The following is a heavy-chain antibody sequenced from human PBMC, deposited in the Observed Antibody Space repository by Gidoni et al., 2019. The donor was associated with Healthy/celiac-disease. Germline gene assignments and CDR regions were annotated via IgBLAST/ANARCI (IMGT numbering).Heavy chain of an antibody. Sequence: QITLKESGPTLVKPTPTLTLTCTFPGFSPITSGVGVGWIRQPPGKALEWLALIDWDDDKRYSPSLKSRLTITKDTSKNQVVLTMTNMDPVDTATYCCAHRRNYYDSSGYPLYFDYWDQGTLVTVSS. CDR1: GFSPITSGVG. CDR3: AHRRNYYDSSGYPLYFDY. CDR2: IDWDDDK. V-gene: IGHV2-5*02. D-gene: IGHD3-22*01. J-gene: IGHJ4*02.